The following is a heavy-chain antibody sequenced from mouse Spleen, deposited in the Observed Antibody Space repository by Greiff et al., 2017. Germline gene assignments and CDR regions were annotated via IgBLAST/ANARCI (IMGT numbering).Heavy chain of an antibody. V-gene: IGHV5-9-1*01. CDR3: ARDHAGYSAWFAY. J-gene: IGHJ3*01. CDR2: ISSGGSYT. Sequence: DVKLVESGGGLVKPGGSLKLSCAASGFTFSSYAMSWVRQTPEKRLEWVATISSGGSYTYYPDSVKGRFTISRDNAKNTLYLQMSSLRSEDTAMYYCARDHAGYSAWFAYWGQGTLVTVSA. D-gene: IGHD2-3*01. CDR1: GFTFSSYA.